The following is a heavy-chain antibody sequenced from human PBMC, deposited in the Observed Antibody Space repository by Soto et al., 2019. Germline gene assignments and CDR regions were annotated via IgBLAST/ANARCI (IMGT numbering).Heavy chain of an antibody. Sequence: GGSLRLSCAASGFTFSSYGMHWVRQAPGKGLEWVAVISYDGSNKYYADSVKGRFTISRDNSKNTLYLQMNSLRAEDTAVYYCGKMGAADFDFWGQGTLVTVSS. J-gene: IGHJ4*02. CDR3: GKMGAADFDF. D-gene: IGHD1-26*01. V-gene: IGHV3-30*18. CDR2: ISYDGSNK. CDR1: GFTFSSYG.